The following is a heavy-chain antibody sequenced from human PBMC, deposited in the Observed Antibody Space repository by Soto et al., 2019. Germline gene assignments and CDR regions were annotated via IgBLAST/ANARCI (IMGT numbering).Heavy chain of an antibody. CDR3: ARDYDFWSGYGPNGMDV. D-gene: IGHD3-3*01. CDR2: IIPIFGTA. CDR1: GGTFSSYA. J-gene: IGHJ6*02. Sequence: SVKVSCKASGGTFSSYAISWVRQAPGQRLEWMGGIIPIFGTANYAQKFQGRVTITADESTSTAYMELSSLRSEDTAVYYCARDYDFWSGYGPNGMDVWGQGTTVTVS. V-gene: IGHV1-69*13.